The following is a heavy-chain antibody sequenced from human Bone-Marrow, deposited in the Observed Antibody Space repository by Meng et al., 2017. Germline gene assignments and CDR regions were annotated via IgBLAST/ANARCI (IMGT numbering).Heavy chain of an antibody. CDR2: IYYSGST. CDR3: ARGRDYDFWSGSYYYGMDV. J-gene: IGHJ6*02. CDR1: GGSISSGGYY. D-gene: IGHD3-3*01. Sequence: LRLSCTVSGGSISSGGYYWSWIRQHPGKGLEWIGYIYYSGSTYYNPSLKSLVTISVDTSKNQFSLKLSSVTAADTAVYYCARGRDYDFWSGSYYYGMDVWGQGTTVTVSS. V-gene: IGHV4-31*01.